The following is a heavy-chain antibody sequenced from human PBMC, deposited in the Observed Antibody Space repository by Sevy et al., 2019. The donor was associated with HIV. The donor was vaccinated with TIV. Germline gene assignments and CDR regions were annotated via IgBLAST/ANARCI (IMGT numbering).Heavy chain of an antibody. V-gene: IGHV3-48*03. CDR1: GFTFSSYE. CDR2: ISSTGSTI. D-gene: IGHD3-3*01. CDR3: ASYSGPFWSGYYLDY. J-gene: IGHJ4*02. Sequence: GGSLRLSCAASGFTFSSYEMNWVRQAPGKGLEWVSYISSTGSTIYYADSVKGRFTISRDNADNSLYLQMNSLRAEDTAVYYCASYSGPFWSGYYLDYWGQGTLVTVSS.